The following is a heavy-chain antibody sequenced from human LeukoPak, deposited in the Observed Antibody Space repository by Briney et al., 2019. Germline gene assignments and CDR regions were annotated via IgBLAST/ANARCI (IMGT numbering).Heavy chain of an antibody. J-gene: IGHJ3*02. CDR1: GYTFTDYF. V-gene: IGHV1-2*02. D-gene: IGHD3-10*01. CDR2: INPNSGGT. Sequence: GASVKVSCKASGYTFTDYFMHWVRQAPGQGLEWMGWINPNSGGTNYAQKFQGRVTMTRDTSISTAYMELSRLRSDDTAVYYCARPPRGSSDAFDIWGQGTVVIVSS. CDR3: ARPPRGSSDAFDI.